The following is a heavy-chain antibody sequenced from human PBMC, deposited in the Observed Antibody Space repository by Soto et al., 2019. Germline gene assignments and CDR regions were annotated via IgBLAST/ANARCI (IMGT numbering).Heavy chain of an antibody. J-gene: IGHJ1*01. CDR2: ISYDGSNK. CDR3: AKDLYTMIEGGGYFQH. V-gene: IGHV3-30*18. CDR1: GFTFSSYG. Sequence: QVQLVESGGGVVQPGRSLRLSCAASGFTFSSYGMHWVRQAPGKGLEWVAVISYDGSNKYYADSVKGRFTISRDNSKNTLYLQMNILRAEDTAVYYCAKDLYTMIEGGGYFQHWGQGTLVTVSS. D-gene: IGHD3-22*01.